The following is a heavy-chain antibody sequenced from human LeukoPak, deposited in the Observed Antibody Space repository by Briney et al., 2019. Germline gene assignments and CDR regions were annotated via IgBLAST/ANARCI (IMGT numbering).Heavy chain of an antibody. D-gene: IGHD3-22*01. CDR3: ARDSSGYSPLEY. Sequence: GASVKVSCKASGCTFTGYYMHWVRQAPGQGLEWMGWINPNSGDTNYAQNFQGRVTMTRDTSITTAYMELSRLGSDDTALYYCARDSSGYSPLEYWGQGTLVTVSS. CDR2: INPNSGDT. J-gene: IGHJ4*02. CDR1: GCTFTGYY. V-gene: IGHV1-2*02.